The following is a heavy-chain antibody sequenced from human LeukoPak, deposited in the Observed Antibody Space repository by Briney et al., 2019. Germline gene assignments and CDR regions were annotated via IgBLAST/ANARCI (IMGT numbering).Heavy chain of an antibody. CDR1: GGSISSYY. J-gene: IGHJ4*02. Sequence: SETLSLTCTVSGGSISSYYWNWIRQPPGKGLEWIGYVYDSGSTFYNPSLKSRLSISVDTSKNQVSLNLSSVTAADTAVYYCARGYSHPDYWGQGTLVTVSS. V-gene: IGHV4-59*01. D-gene: IGHD5-18*01. CDR3: ARGYSHPDY. CDR2: VYDSGST.